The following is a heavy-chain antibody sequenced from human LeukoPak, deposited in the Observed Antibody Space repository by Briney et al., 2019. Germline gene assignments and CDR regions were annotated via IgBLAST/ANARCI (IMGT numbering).Heavy chain of an antibody. V-gene: IGHV3-30*18. J-gene: IGHJ4*02. Sequence: GRSLRLSCAASGFTFSSYGMHWVRQAPGKGLEWVAVISYDGSNKYYADPVKGRFTISRDNSKNTLYLQMNSLRAEDTAVYYCAKADGSGSYYGYWGQGTLVTVSS. CDR3: AKADGSGSYYGY. CDR1: GFTFSSYG. D-gene: IGHD3-10*01. CDR2: ISYDGSNK.